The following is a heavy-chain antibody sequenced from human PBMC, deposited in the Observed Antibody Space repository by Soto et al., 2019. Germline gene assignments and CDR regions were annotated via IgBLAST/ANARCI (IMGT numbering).Heavy chain of an antibody. V-gene: IGHV3-33*01. CDR3: AREGYGGESSFDC. CDR1: GFTFRSHG. Sequence: QVKLVESGGGVVQPGRSLRLSCAASGFTFRSHGMHWVRQAPGKGLEWVAVIWYDGSHQYYGDSVKGRFTISRDNSKNTLSLQMNSLRAEDTAIYYCAREGYGGESSFDCWGQGTLVIVSS. CDR2: IWYDGSHQ. J-gene: IGHJ4*02. D-gene: IGHD2-21*01.